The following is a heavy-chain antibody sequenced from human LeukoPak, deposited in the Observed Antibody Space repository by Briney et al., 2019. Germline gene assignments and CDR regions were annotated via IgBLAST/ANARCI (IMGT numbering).Heavy chain of an antibody. D-gene: IGHD6-13*01. Sequence: KPSETLSLTCAVYGGSFSGYYWSWIREPPGKGLEWIGEINHSGRTNYNPSLKSRVTISVDTSKNQFSLKLSSVTAADTAVYYCARGANRILAAADRADGMDVWGQGTTVTVSS. CDR3: ARGANRILAAADRADGMDV. CDR1: GGSFSGYY. V-gene: IGHV4-34*01. CDR2: INHSGRT. J-gene: IGHJ6*02.